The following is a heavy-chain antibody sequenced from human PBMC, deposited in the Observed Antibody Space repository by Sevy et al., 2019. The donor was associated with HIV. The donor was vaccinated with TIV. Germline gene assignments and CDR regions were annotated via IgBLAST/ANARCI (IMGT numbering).Heavy chain of an antibody. CDR1: GFSLSTSGVG. J-gene: IGHJ4*02. V-gene: IGHV2-5*02. Sequence: SGPTLVNPTQTLTLTCTFSGFSLSTSGVGVGWIRQPPGKALEWFALIYWDDDKRYSPSLKSRLTITKDTSKNQVVLKMTNMDPVDTATYYCARELYYYDSSGYRYWGQGTLVTVSS. D-gene: IGHD3-22*01. CDR3: ARELYYYDSSGYRY. CDR2: IYWDDDK.